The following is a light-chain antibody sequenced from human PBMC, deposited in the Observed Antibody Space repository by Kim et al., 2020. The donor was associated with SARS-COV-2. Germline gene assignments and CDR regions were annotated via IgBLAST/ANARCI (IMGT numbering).Light chain of an antibody. CDR1: SLRRFY. V-gene: IGLV3-19*01. Sequence: SSELTQDTAVSVALGQTVKITCQGDSLRRFYASWYQQKPGQAPKLIIYGKNNRPSGIPDRLSGSSSGNTASLTIAGAQAEDEANYYCSSRDTNSYVLFGGGTQLTVL. CDR2: GKN. J-gene: IGLJ2*01. CDR3: SSRDTNSYVL.